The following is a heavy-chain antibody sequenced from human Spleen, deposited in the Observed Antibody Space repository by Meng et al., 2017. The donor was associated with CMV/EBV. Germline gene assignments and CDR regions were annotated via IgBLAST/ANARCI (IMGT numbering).Heavy chain of an antibody. J-gene: IGHJ4*02. Sequence: GGSLRLSCAASGFTFSSYAMSWVRQAPGKGLEWVSAISGSGGSTYYADSVKGRFTISRDNAKNSLYLQMNSLRVEDTAVYYCARDPYSGSYIPDYWGQGTLVTVSS. V-gene: IGHV3-23*01. CDR2: ISGSGGST. CDR1: GFTFSSYA. D-gene: IGHD1-26*01. CDR3: ARDPYSGSYIPDY.